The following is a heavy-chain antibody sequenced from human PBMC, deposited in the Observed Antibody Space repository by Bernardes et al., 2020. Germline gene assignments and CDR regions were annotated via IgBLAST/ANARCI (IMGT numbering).Heavy chain of an antibody. CDR3: ARAPRGDSYTNFDY. Sequence: GGSLRLSCAGSGFTFSSSAMSWVRKAPGKGLEWVSVISGSSSSTYVADSVKGRFTISRDNSKNTLYLFMRNLRAEDTAMYYCARAPRGDSYTNFDYWGQGTLVTVSS. D-gene: IGHD5-12*01. J-gene: IGHJ4*02. V-gene: IGHV3-23*01. CDR1: GFTFSSSA. CDR2: ISGSSSST.